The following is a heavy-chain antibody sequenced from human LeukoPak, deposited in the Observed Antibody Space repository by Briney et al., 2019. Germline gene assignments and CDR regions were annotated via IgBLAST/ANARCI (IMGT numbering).Heavy chain of an antibody. CDR3: ARQVADYWFDP. V-gene: IGHV3-48*03. CDR2: ISSSGTTI. D-gene: IGHD2-15*01. J-gene: IGHJ5*02. CDR1: GFAFSSYE. Sequence: SGGSLRLSCSDSGFAFSSYEMKWVRQAPGKGLEWVSYISSSGTTIYYADSVKGRFTISRDNAKNSLYLQMSSLRAEDTAVYYCARQVADYWFDPWGQGTLVSVFS.